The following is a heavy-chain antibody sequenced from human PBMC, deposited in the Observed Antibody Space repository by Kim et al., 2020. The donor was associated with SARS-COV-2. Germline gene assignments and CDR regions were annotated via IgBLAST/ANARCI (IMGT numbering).Heavy chain of an antibody. Sequence: ASVKVSCKASGYTFTSYGISWVRQAPGQGLEWMGWISAYNGNTNYAQKLQGRVTMTTDTSTSTAYMELRSLRSDDTAVYYCASVDCSSTSCYSSFDYWGQGTLVTVSS. CDR1: GYTFTSYG. CDR2: ISAYNGNT. J-gene: IGHJ4*02. V-gene: IGHV1-18*04. D-gene: IGHD2-2*01. CDR3: ASVDCSSTSCYSSFDY.